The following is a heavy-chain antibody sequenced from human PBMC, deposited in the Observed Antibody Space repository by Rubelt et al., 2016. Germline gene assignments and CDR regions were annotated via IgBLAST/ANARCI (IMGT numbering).Heavy chain of an antibody. V-gene: IGHV1-46*01. CDR1: GYTLTELS. D-gene: IGHD3-16*01. CDR3: ARNEGGGLDY. J-gene: IGHJ4*02. Sequence: QVQLVQSGAEVKKPGASVKVSCKVSGYTLTELSMHWVRQAPGKGLEWMGFINPSGGSTSYAQKFQDRVIMTRDTSTSTVYMELSSLKSEETAVFYCARNEGGGLDYWGQGALVTVSS. CDR2: INPSGGST.